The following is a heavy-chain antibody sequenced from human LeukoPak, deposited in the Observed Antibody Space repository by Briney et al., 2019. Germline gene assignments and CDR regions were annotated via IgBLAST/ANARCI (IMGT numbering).Heavy chain of an antibody. CDR1: GGSISSGDYY. CDR2: IYYSGST. CDR3: ARDPYCSGGSCYWRAYWYFDL. D-gene: IGHD2-15*01. V-gene: IGHV4-30-4*01. J-gene: IGHJ2*01. Sequence: SQTLSLTCTVSGGSISSGDYYWSWIRQPPGKGLEWIGYIYYSGSTYYNPSLKSRGTISVDTSKNQFSLKLSSVTAADTAVYYCARDPYCSGGSCYWRAYWYFDLWGRGTLVTVSS.